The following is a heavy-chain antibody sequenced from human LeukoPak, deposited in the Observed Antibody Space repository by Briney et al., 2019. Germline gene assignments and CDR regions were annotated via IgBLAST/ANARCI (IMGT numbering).Heavy chain of an antibody. Sequence: GGSLRLSCAASGFTFSNFAMTWVRQAPGKGLEWVSTVSATTDSTYYAASVKGRFTISRDNSKNTLYLQMNSLRAEDTAMYYCAKEPSFWSGDVDYWGQGTLVTVSS. V-gene: IGHV3-23*01. D-gene: IGHD3-3*01. J-gene: IGHJ4*02. CDR3: AKEPSFWSGDVDY. CDR2: VSATTDST. CDR1: GFTFSNFA.